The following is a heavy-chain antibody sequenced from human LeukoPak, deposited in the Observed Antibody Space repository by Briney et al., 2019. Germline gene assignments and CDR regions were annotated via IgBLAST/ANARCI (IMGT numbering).Heavy chain of an antibody. CDR1: GGSISSYY. CDR2: IYTSGST. V-gene: IGHV4-4*07. D-gene: IGHD2-2*03. Sequence: PSETLSLTCTVSGGSISSYYWSWIRQPAGKGLEWIGRIYTSGSTNYNPSLKSRVTMSVDTSKNQFSLKLSSVTAADTAVYYCATGRGGYCSSTSCYDLDYWGQGTLVTVSS. CDR3: ATGRGGYCSSTSCYDLDY. J-gene: IGHJ4*02.